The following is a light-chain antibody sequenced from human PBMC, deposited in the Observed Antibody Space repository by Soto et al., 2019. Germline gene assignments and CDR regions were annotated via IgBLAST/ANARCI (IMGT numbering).Light chain of an antibody. CDR1: ESVRSY. CDR2: DAS. V-gene: IGKV3-11*01. J-gene: IGKJ2*01. CDR3: QQRNQWYT. Sequence: EIVLTQSPATLSLSPGERATLSCRASESVRSYLAWYQQKPGQAPRLLIYDASNSATGIPARFSGSGSGTGFTLPISRLAPEDCAVYYCQQRNQWYTFGHGTKLEIQ.